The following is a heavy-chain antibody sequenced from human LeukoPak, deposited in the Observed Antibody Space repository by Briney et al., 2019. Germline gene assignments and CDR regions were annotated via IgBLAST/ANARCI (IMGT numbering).Heavy chain of an antibody. CDR3: ARTMVPAAPFDF. D-gene: IGHD2-2*01. J-gene: IGHJ4*02. CDR2: INPSGGTT. CDR1: GYTFITYY. V-gene: IGHV1-46*01. Sequence: GASVKVSCKASGYTFITYYMHWVRQAPGQGLEWMGIINPSGGTTNYAQKFQGRVTMTRDTSTSTVYMELSSLRSDDTAVYYCARTMVPAAPFDFWGLGTLVTVSS.